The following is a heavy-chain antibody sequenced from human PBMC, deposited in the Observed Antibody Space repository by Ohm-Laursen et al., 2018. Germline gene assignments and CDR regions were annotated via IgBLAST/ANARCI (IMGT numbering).Heavy chain of an antibody. CDR1: GFTFDDYA. Sequence: RSLRLSCSASGFTFDDYAMHWVRQAPGKGLEWVSGISWNSGSIGYADSVKGRFTISRDNAKNSLYLQMNSLRAEDTALYYCAKASSGSYAGSDYWGQGTLVTVSS. CDR3: AKASSGSYAGSDY. J-gene: IGHJ4*02. CDR2: ISWNSGSI. D-gene: IGHD1-26*01. V-gene: IGHV3-9*01.